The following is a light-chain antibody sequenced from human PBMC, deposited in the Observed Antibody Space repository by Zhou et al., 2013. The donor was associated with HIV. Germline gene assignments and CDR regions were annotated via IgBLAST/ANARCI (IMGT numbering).Light chain of an antibody. Sequence: DIVLTQSPGTLSLSPGERATLSCRASQSVGSSYLAWYQQKPGQAPRLLMYGTSNRATGVPDRFSGSGSRTDFTLTISRLEPEDFAVYYCQQYGTSITFGQGTKVE. J-gene: IGKJ1*01. CDR2: GTS. V-gene: IGKV3-20*01. CDR3: QQYGTSIT. CDR1: QSVGSSY.